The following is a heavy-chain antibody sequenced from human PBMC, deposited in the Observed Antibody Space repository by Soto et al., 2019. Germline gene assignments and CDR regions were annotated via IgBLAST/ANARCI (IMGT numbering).Heavy chain of an antibody. CDR2: ISGSGAST. D-gene: IGHD6-19*01. Sequence: EMQLLESGGGLVQPGGSLRLSCAVSGSTFSNFAMSWVRQAPGKGLEWVALISGSGASTSYADSAKGRFTVSRDNTKNTLYLQMNTLRADDTAVYYSAIDRSYSSDWAVTPFDYWGQGTLVTVSS. V-gene: IGHV3-23*01. J-gene: IGHJ4*02. CDR3: AIDRSYSSDWAVTPFDY. CDR1: GSTFSNFA.